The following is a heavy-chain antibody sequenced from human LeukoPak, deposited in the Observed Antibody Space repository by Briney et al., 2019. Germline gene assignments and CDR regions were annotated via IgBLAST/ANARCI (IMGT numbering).Heavy chain of an antibody. V-gene: IGHV4-34*01. CDR2: INHSGST. D-gene: IGHD5-24*01. CDR1: GGSFSGYY. Sequence: SETLSLTCAVYGGSFSGYYWSWIRQPPGKGLEWIGEINHSGSTNYNPSLKSRVTISVDTSKKQFSLKLSSVTAADTAVYFCARDPRMEMACFDSWGQGTLVTVSS. J-gene: IGHJ4*02. CDR3: ARDPRMEMACFDS.